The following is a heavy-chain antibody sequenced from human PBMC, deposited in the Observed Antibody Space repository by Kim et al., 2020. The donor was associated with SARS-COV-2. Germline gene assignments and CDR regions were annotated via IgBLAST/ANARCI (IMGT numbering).Heavy chain of an antibody. J-gene: IGHJ3*02. V-gene: IGHV5-51*01. Sequence: TRYSPAFQGQVTTAADKSSSTAYLQWSSLKASDTAMYYCARDIAAAGADIWGQGTMVTVSS. D-gene: IGHD6-13*01. CDR3: ARDIAAAGADI. CDR2: T.